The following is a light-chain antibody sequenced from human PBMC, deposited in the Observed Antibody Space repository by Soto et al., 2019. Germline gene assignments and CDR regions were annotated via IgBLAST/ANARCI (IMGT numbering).Light chain of an antibody. V-gene: IGKV3-20*01. CDR3: QQYGGSWT. J-gene: IGKJ1*01. Sequence: EIVLTQSPGTLSLSPGERXSLSCRASQSVTSNHLAWYQQKPGQAPRLLIYGGSSRATGIPDRFSGSGSGTDFTLTISRLEPEDFAVYYCQQYGGSWTFGQGTKVDIK. CDR2: GGS. CDR1: QSVTSNH.